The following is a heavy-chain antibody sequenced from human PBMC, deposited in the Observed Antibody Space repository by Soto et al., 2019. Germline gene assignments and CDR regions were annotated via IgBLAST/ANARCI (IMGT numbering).Heavy chain of an antibody. CDR1: GFTFSSYA. J-gene: IGHJ4*02. CDR3: AKDADLAYCGGDCFDFDY. Sequence: LRLSCAASGFTFSSYAMSWVRQAPGKGLEWVSAISGSGGSTYYADSVKGRFTISRDNSKNTLYLQMNSLRAEDTAVYYCAKDADLAYCGGDCFDFDYWGQGTLVTVSS. V-gene: IGHV3-23*01. D-gene: IGHD2-21*02. CDR2: ISGSGGST.